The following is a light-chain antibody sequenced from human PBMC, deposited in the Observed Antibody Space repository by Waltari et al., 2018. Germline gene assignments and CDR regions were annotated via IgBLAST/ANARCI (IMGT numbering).Light chain of an antibody. V-gene: IGLV1-51*02. CDR1: SSNMGNNY. J-gene: IGLJ7*01. CDR3: GTWDSSLSGAV. CDR2: ENY. Sequence: QSGLTQPPSLSAAPGQTVTISCSGTSSNMGNNYVAWYQQIPGTVPKLLIYENYKRPSGIPDRFSGSRSGTSATLVITGLLTGDEADYYCGTWDSSLSGAVFGGGTHLTVL.